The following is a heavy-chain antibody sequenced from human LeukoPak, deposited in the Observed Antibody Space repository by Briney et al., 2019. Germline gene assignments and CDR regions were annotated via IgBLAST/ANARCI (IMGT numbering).Heavy chain of an antibody. V-gene: IGHV1-8*01. Sequence: ASVKVSRKASGYTFTSYDINWVRQAPGQGLEWMGWMNPNSGNTVYAQKFQGRVTMTRYTSISTAYMELSSLRSEDTAVYYCARDCTNRFCYYGMDVWGQGTTVTVSS. CDR2: MNPNSGNT. CDR3: ARDCTNRFCYYGMDV. D-gene: IGHD2-8*01. CDR1: GYTFTSYD. J-gene: IGHJ6*02.